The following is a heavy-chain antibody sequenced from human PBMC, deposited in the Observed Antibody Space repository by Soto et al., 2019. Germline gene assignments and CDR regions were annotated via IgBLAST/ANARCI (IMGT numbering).Heavy chain of an antibody. CDR3: AIAAGGVGDSSKYYYDGMDV. CDR1: GGTFSSYA. CDR2: IIPIFGTA. D-gene: IGHD2-21*02. Sequence: QVQLVQSGAEVKKPGSSVKVSCKASGGTFSSYAISWVRQAPGQGLEWMGGIIPIFGTANYAQKFQGRVTSTAAESTSLAYMELSSLRAEDTAVYYCAIAAGGVGDSSKYYYDGMDVGGQGTTVTVSS. J-gene: IGHJ6*02. V-gene: IGHV1-69*01.